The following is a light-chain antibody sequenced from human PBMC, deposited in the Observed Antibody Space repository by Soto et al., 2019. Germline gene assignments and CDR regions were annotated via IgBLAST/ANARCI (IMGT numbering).Light chain of an antibody. J-gene: IGKJ5*01. CDR1: QSVGSF. CDR3: QQHGTSPIT. Sequence: EIVLTHSPATLALSPGERAALFRRASQSVGSFLAWYQQKPGQAPRLLIYDTSIRATGIPARFSGSGSGTDFTLTISRLEPEDFAVYYCQQHGTSPITFGQGTRLEI. V-gene: IGKV3-11*01. CDR2: DTS.